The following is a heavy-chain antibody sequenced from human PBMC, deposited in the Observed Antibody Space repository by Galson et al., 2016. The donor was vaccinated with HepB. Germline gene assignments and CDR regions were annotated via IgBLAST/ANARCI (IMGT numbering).Heavy chain of an antibody. Sequence: SLRLSCAASGFNFSTAWMTWVRQVPGKGLEWVGRIKDKTDGGTLDSAAPVRGKGKTDGGTVDYAAPVKGRFSISRDDSKNTVYLQMNGLRTEDTAVYSCATYGSGRKFDFWGQGTLVTVSS. CDR2: IKDKTDGGTL. J-gene: IGHJ4*02. V-gene: IGHV3-15*01. CDR1: GFNFSTAW. CDR3: ATYGSGRKFDF. D-gene: IGHD3-10*01.